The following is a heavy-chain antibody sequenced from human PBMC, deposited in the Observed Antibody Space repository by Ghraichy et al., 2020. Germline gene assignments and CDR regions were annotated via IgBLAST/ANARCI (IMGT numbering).Heavy chain of an antibody. CDR3: ARDHTGYFDY. CDR1: GFTFSSYS. Sequence: GESLNISCAASGFTFSSYSMNWVRQAPGKGLEWVSSISSSSSYIYYADSVKGRFTISRDNAKNSLYLQMNSLRAEDTAVYYCARDHTGYFDYWGQGTLVTVSS. CDR2: ISSSSSYI. D-gene: IGHD1-14*01. V-gene: IGHV3-21*01. J-gene: IGHJ4*02.